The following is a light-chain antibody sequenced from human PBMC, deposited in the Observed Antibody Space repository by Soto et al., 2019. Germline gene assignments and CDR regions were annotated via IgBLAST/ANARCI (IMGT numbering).Light chain of an antibody. V-gene: IGKV3-11*01. CDR3: QQYASSSYP. J-gene: IGKJ2*01. CDR1: QSVSSY. Sequence: EIVLTQSPATLSLSPGERATLSCRASQSVSSYLAWYQQKPGQAPRLLIYDASNRATGIPARFSGSGSGTDFTLTISSLEPEDFAVYFCQQYASSSYPFGQGTKLEIK. CDR2: DAS.